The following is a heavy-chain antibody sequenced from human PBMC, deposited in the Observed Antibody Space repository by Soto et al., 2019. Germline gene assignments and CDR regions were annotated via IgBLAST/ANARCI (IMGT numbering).Heavy chain of an antibody. CDR2: LYDVFGS. CDR1: GLTVSGTKY. V-gene: IGHV3-53*01. Sequence: DVQLVESGGGLIQPGESLRLSCAAFGLTVSGTKYVAWVRQAPGKGLEWVSALYDVFGSFYADSVKGRFTTSSDRSKSTVYLQMNDLRPDDTTVYYCASWHEREHAYDVWGQGTTVIVSS. D-gene: IGHD1-1*01. CDR3: ASWHEREHAYDV. J-gene: IGHJ3*01.